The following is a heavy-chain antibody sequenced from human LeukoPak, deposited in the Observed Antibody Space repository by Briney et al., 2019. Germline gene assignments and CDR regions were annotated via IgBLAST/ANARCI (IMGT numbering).Heavy chain of an antibody. CDR2: ISAYNDNT. Sequence: ASVKVSCKASGYTFTSYGISWVRQAPGQGLEWMGWISAYNDNTNYAQKLQGRVTMTTDTSTSTAYMELRSLRSDDTAVYYCARVLAFGYCSGGSCYSVDAFDIWGQGTMVTVSS. V-gene: IGHV1-18*01. J-gene: IGHJ3*02. D-gene: IGHD2-15*01. CDR3: ARVLAFGYCSGGSCYSVDAFDI. CDR1: GYTFTSYG.